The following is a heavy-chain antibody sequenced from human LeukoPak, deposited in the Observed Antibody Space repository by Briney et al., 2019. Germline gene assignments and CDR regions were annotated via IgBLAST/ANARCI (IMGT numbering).Heavy chain of an antibody. CDR1: GFTFSSYG. CDR2: IWYDGSNK. CDR3: AKGRDGYAYFDY. D-gene: IGHD5-24*01. J-gene: IGHJ4*02. V-gene: IGHV3-33*06. Sequence: GGSLRLSCAASGFTFSSYGMHWVRQAPGKGLEWVAVIWYDGSNKYYADSVKGRFTISRDNSKNTLYLQMNSLRAEDTAVYYCAKGRDGYAYFDYGGQGTLVTVSS.